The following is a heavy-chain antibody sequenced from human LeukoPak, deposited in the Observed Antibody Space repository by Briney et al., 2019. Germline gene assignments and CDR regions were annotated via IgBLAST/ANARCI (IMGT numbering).Heavy chain of an antibody. Sequence: TLSLTCTVSGGSISGNFWNWVRQPAGKGLEWIGRITSSGTTNYNPSLKSRVTMSVDTSRNQFSLKLSAVTAADTAVYYCAGGTDRNVYWFDPWGQGTLVTVSS. V-gene: IGHV4-4*07. J-gene: IGHJ5*02. D-gene: IGHD3-22*01. CDR3: AGGTDRNVYWFDP. CDR1: GGSISGNF. CDR2: ITSSGTT.